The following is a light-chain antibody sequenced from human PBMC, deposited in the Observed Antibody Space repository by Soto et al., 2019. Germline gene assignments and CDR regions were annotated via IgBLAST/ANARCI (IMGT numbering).Light chain of an antibody. Sequence: EIVMTQSPATLSVSPGERATLSCRASQTVSRNLGWYQQKPGQAPRLLIYGTSTRATGIPARFSGSGSWTEVPPPTSSPQVEDFAGYYWQQDNKWPPYTFGQGTKVEIK. CDR3: QQDNKWPPYT. CDR2: GTS. CDR1: QTVSRN. J-gene: IGKJ2*01. V-gene: IGKV3-15*01.